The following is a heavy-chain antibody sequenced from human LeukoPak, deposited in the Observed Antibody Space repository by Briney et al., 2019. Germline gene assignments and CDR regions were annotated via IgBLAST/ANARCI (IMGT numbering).Heavy chain of an antibody. CDR1: GGSFSGYY. CDR3: ARGGREMATGPVDY. Sequence: TSETLSRTCAVYGGSFSGYYWSWIRQPPGKGLEWIGEINHSGGTNYNPSLKSRVTISVDTSKNQFSLKLSSVTAADTAVCYCARGGREMATGPVDYWGQGTLVTVSS. D-gene: IGHD5-24*01. V-gene: IGHV4-34*01. J-gene: IGHJ4*02. CDR2: INHSGGT.